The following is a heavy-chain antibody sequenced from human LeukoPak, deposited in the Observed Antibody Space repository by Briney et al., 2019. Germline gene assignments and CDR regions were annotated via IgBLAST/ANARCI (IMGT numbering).Heavy chain of an antibody. J-gene: IGHJ3*02. CDR2: ISSSGSTT. CDR1: GFTFSTYY. V-gene: IGHV3-11*01. D-gene: IGHD6-13*01. Sequence: GGSLRLSCAASGFTFSTYYMSWIRQAPGKRLEWVSYISSSGSTTHYADSVKGRFTISRDNAKNSLYLQMNSLRAEDTALYYCARRSAAARYGGPGPSDAFDIWGQGTMVTVSS. CDR3: ARRSAAARYGGPGPSDAFDI.